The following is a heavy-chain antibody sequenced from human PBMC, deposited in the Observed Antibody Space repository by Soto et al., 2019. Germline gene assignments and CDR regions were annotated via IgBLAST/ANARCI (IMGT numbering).Heavy chain of an antibody. CDR2: ISSSSSTI. Sequence: GGSLRLSCAASGFTFSSYSMNWVRQAPGKGLEWVSYISSSSSTIYYADSVKGRFTISRDNAKNSLYLQMNSLRAEDTAVYYCARDFEDGSGNTGRNPGIKYYYYYMDVWGKGTTVTVSS. D-gene: IGHD3-10*01. CDR1: GFTFSSYS. CDR3: ARDFEDGSGNTGRNPGIKYYYYYMDV. V-gene: IGHV3-48*01. J-gene: IGHJ6*03.